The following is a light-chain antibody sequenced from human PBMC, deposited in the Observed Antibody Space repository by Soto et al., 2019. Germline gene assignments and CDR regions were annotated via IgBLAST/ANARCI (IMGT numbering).Light chain of an antibody. CDR3: QQYGSSPLT. CDR2: GAS. CDR1: QSVSSSY. V-gene: IGKV3-20*01. J-gene: IGKJ4*01. Sequence: EIVLTQSPGTLSLTPGERATLSCRASQSVSSSYLAWYQQKPGQAPRLLIYGASSRATGIPGRFSSSGSGADFTITISRLEPEDFAVYYCQQYGSSPLTFGGGTKVEIK.